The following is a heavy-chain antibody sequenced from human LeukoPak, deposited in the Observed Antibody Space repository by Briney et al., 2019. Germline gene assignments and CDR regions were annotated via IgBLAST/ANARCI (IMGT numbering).Heavy chain of an antibody. CDR1: GGSFSGNN. V-gene: IGHV4-34*01. CDR3: ARGAPKHDS. Sequence: SETLSLTCAVYGGSFSGNNRNWIRQPPGKGLEWIGEMNHSGATKYNPSLKSRLTISVDPSKNQFSLKLKSVTAADTAVYYCARGAPKHDSWGQGTLVTVSS. CDR2: MNHSGAT. J-gene: IGHJ5*01.